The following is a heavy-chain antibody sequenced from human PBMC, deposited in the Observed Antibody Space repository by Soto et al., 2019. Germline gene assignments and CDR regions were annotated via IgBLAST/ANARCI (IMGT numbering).Heavy chain of an antibody. D-gene: IGHD1-26*01. CDR1: GGSISSSSYY. CDR2: IYYSGST. CDR3: ARRARVGDTFYYYYGMDV. V-gene: IGHV4-39*01. J-gene: IGHJ6*02. Sequence: SETLSLTCTVSGGSISSSSYYWGWIRQPPGKGLEWIGSIYYSGSTYYNPSLKSRVTISVDTSKNQFSLKLSSVTAADTAVYYCARRARVGDTFYYYYGMDVWGQGTTVTVSS.